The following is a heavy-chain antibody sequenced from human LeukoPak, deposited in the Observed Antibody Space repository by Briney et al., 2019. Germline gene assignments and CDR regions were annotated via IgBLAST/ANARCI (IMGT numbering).Heavy chain of an antibody. V-gene: IGHV6-1*01. D-gene: IGHD6-19*01. CDR2: TYYRSKWYH. CDR1: GDSVSSNSAA. CDR3: ARFLGIGSQRYYFDS. Sequence: SQTLSLTCAISGDSVSSNSAAWNWIRQSPSRGLEWLGRTYYRSKWYHDYAVSVRSRVTVNPDTSKNQFSLQLNSVTPEDTAVYYCARFLGIGSQRYYFDSWGQGTLVTVSS. J-gene: IGHJ4*02.